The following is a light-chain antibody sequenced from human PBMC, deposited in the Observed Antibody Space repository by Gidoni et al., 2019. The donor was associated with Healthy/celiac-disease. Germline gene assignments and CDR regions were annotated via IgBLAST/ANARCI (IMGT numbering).Light chain of an antibody. V-gene: IGLV3-10*01. J-gene: IGLJ1*01. CDR1: ALQKKY. CDR3: YSTDSSGNHRGV. CDR2: EDS. Sequence: SYELTQPPSVSVSPGKTARITCSGDALQKKYAYWYQQKSGQAPVLVIYEDSKRPSGIPERFSGSSSGTMATLTISGAQVEDEADYYCYSTDSSGNHRGVFGTGTKVTVL.